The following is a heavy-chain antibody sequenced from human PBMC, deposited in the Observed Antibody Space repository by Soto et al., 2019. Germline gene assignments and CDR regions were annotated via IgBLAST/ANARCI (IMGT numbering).Heavy chain of an antibody. J-gene: IGHJ5*02. CDR1: GFSLSNARMG. CDR2: IFSNDEK. CDR3: ARTGTTVTYADKYNWFDP. Sequence: SGPTLVNPTETLTLTCTVSGFSLSNARMGVSWIRQPPGKALEWLAHIFSNDEKSYSTSLKSRLTISKDTSKSQVVLTMTNMDPVDTATYYCARTGTTVTYADKYNWFDPWGQGTLVTVSS. D-gene: IGHD4-17*01. V-gene: IGHV2-26*01.